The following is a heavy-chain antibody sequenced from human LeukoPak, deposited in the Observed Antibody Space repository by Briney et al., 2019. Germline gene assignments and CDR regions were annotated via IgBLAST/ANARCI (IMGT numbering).Heavy chain of an antibody. CDR2: ISGSGGST. Sequence: GGSLRLSCAASGFTFSSYAMSWVRQAPGKGLEWAPVISGSGGSTYHANSVKGRFTISRDNSKNTLYLQMNFLRAEDTAVYYCSKDQVKDYSNYFDYWGQGTLVTVSS. D-gene: IGHD4-11*01. V-gene: IGHV3-23*01. J-gene: IGHJ4*02. CDR1: GFTFSSYA. CDR3: SKDQVKDYSNYFDY.